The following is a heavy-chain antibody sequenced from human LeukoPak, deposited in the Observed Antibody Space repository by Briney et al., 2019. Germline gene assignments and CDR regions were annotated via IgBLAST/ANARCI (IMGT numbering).Heavy chain of an antibody. Sequence: QPGGSLRLSCAASGFTFSSYWMHWVRQAPGKGLVWVSRINSDGSSTSYADSVKGRFTISRDNAKNTLYLQMNSLRAEDTAVYYCARDYYGSGSYFTFDYRGQGTLVTVSS. CDR1: GFTFSSYW. V-gene: IGHV3-74*01. J-gene: IGHJ4*02. CDR2: INSDGSST. D-gene: IGHD3-10*01. CDR3: ARDYYGSGSYFTFDY.